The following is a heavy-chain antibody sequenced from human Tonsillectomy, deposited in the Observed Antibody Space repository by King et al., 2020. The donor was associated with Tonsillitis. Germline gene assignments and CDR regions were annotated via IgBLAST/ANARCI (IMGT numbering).Heavy chain of an antibody. Sequence: VQLVESGGGVVQPGGSLRLSCAASGFTFSSYGMHWVRQAPGKGLEWVKFIRYDGNKKYSTDSVKGRFTISRDNSKNTLYLQMNSLRGEDKAVYYCAKYSSAFWGGFSSGYYYGRDVWGQGTTVTVSS. D-gene: IGHD3-3*01. J-gene: IGHJ6*02. CDR1: GFTFSSYG. CDR2: IRYDGNKK. V-gene: IGHV3-30*02. CDR3: AKYSSAFWGGFSSGYYYGRDV.